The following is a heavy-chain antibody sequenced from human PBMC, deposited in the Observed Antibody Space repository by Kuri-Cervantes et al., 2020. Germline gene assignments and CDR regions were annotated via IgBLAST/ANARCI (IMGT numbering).Heavy chain of an antibody. J-gene: IGHJ4*02. CDR2: IVHTGST. V-gene: IGHV4-34*12. Sequence: SETLSLTCAVDGVSFSNHYWNWVRQPPGKGLEWIGEIVHTGSTIYNPSLKSRVTISLGTSKNQFSLKLSSVTAADTAVYYCARHYGSGSYGIDYWGQGTLVTVSS. CDR3: ARHYGSGSYGIDY. D-gene: IGHD3-10*01. CDR1: GVSFSNHY.